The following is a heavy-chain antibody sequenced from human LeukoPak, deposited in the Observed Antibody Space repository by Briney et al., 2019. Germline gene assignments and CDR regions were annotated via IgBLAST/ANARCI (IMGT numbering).Heavy chain of an antibody. V-gene: IGHV4-59*01. CDR1: GGSISSYY. CDR3: ARDQAGLDY. J-gene: IGHJ4*02. Sequence: SETLSLTCTVSGGSISSYYWSWIRQPPGKGLEWIGYIYYSGSTNYNPSLKSRVTISVDTSKNQFSLKLSSVTAADTAVYYCARDQAGLDYWGQGTLVTVSS. CDR2: IYYSGST. D-gene: IGHD6-13*01.